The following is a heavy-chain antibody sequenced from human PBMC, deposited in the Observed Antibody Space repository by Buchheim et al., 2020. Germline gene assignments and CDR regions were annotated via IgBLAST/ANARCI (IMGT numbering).Heavy chain of an antibody. J-gene: IGHJ4*02. CDR2: ISGSGGST. V-gene: IGHV3-23*01. D-gene: IGHD2-21*02. CDR3: AKDTGGAVGDWFHY. CDR1: GFTYSAYA. Sequence: EVQLLESGGGLVQPGGSLRLSCEASGFTYSAYAMSWVRQAPGKGLEWVSGISGSGGSTYYADSVKGRFTISRDKSWNTMYLQMNGLRAEDTAVYYCAKDTGGAVGDWFHYWGQGTL.